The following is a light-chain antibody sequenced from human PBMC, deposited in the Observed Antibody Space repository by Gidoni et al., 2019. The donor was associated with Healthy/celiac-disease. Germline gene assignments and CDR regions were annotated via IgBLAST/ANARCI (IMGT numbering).Light chain of an antibody. Sequence: EMVLTHSPATLSLSPGERATLSCRASQSVSSYLAWYQQKPGQAPRLLIYDASNRATGIPARFSGSGSGTDFTLTISSLEPEDFAVYYCQQRSNWLTFXGXTKVEIK. J-gene: IGKJ4*01. CDR3: QQRSNWLT. V-gene: IGKV3-11*01. CDR2: DAS. CDR1: QSVSSY.